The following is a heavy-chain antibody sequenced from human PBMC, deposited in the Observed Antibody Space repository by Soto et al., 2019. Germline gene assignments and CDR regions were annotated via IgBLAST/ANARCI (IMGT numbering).Heavy chain of an antibody. V-gene: IGHV3-23*01. Sequence: EVQLLESGGGLVQPGGSLRLSCAASGFTFSSYAMSWVRQAPGKGLEWVSSISGSGDNTYYADSVKGRFTISRDNSKNTLHLQMNSLRAKDTAVYYCANGDVTVVSPYYFDYWGQGTLVAVSS. J-gene: IGHJ4*02. CDR3: ANGDVTVVSPYYFDY. CDR2: ISGSGDNT. D-gene: IGHD2-15*01. CDR1: GFTFSSYA.